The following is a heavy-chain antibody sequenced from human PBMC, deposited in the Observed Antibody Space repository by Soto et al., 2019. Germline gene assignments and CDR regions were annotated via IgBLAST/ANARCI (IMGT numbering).Heavy chain of an antibody. J-gene: IGHJ6*02. Sequence: SETLSLTCAVSGYSISSGYYWGWIRQPPGKGLEWIGSIYHSGSTYYNPSLKSRVTISVDTSKNQFSLKLSSVTAADMAVYYCARAGYFGSGSYYKTPYYYYYGMDVWGQGTTVTVSS. D-gene: IGHD3-10*01. CDR3: ARAGYFGSGSYYKTPYYYYYGMDV. V-gene: IGHV4-38-2*01. CDR2: IYHSGST. CDR1: GYSISSGYY.